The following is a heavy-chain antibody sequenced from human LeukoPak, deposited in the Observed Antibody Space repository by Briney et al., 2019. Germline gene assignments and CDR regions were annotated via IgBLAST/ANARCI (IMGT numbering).Heavy chain of an antibody. J-gene: IGHJ3*02. D-gene: IGHD1-26*01. CDR3: AREAYRWELLTSYDAFDI. CDR1: GYTFTSYA. Sequence: ASVKVSCKASGYTFTSYAMHWVRQAPGQRLEWMGWINAGNGNTKYSQKFQGRVTITRDTSASTAYMELSSLRFEDTAVYYCAREAYRWELLTSYDAFDIWGQGTMVTVSS. CDR2: INAGNGNT. V-gene: IGHV1-3*01.